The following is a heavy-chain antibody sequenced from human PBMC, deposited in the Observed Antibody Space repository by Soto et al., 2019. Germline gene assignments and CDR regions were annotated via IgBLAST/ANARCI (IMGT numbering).Heavy chain of an antibody. CDR2: ISWNSGSI. Sequence: SLRLSCAASGFTFDDYAMHWVRQAPGKGLEWVSGISWNSGSIGYADSVKGRFTISRDNAKNSLYLQMNSLRAEDTALYYCAKDLSPNLGDAFDIWGQGTMVTVSS. J-gene: IGHJ3*02. CDR1: GFTFDDYA. V-gene: IGHV3-9*01. D-gene: IGHD2-8*01. CDR3: AKDLSPNLGDAFDI.